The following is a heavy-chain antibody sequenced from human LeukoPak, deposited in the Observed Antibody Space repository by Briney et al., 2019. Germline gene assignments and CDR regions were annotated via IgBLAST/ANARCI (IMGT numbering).Heavy chain of an antibody. J-gene: IGHJ3*02. D-gene: IGHD6-6*01. Sequence: GGSLRLSCAPSGFTVSSNYMSWVRQAPGKGLEWVSLIYSGGSTYYADSVKGRFTISRDNSKNTLYLQMNSLRAEDTAVDYCARAPNMAARRAFDIWGRGTMVTVSS. CDR2: IYSGGST. CDR1: GFTVSSNY. CDR3: ARAPNMAARRAFDI. V-gene: IGHV3-66*02.